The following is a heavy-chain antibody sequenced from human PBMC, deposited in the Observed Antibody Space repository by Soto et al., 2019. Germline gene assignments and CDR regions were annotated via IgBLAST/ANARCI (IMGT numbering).Heavy chain of an antibody. D-gene: IGHD3-3*01. CDR1: GFTFSSYW. CDR3: ARALEPRVVYYFWSGSPSYYYYMLV. CDR2: INSDGSST. Sequence: GGSLRLSCAASGFTFSSYWMHWVRQAPGKGLVWVSRINSDGSSTSYADSVKGRFTISRDNAKNTLYLQMNSLRAEDTTVYYCARALEPRVVYYFWSGSPSYYYYMLVWGNATTVTVSS. V-gene: IGHV3-74*01. J-gene: IGHJ6*03.